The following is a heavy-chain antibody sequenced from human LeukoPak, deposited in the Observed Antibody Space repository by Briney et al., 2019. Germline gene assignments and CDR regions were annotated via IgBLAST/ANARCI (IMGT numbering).Heavy chain of an antibody. CDR3: ARHDYYDSSLDY. V-gene: IGHV4-39*01. CDR2: IYYSGST. D-gene: IGHD3-22*01. CDR1: GGSISSSSYY. Sequence: SETLSPTCTVSGGSISSSSYYWGWIRQPPGKGLEWIGSIYYSGSTYYNPSLKSRVTISVDTSKNQFSLKLSSVTAADTAVYYCARHDYYDSSLDYWGQGTLVTVSS. J-gene: IGHJ4*02.